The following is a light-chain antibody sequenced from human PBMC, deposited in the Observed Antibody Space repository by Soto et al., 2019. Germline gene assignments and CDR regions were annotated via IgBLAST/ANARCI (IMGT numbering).Light chain of an antibody. Sequence: DIVMTQSPDSLAVSLGERATINCRSSQSVFYSSNNKNYLAWYQRKPGQPPKLLIYWASTRESGVPDRFSGSGSGTDFTLTISSLQAEDVAVYCCQQYYSSPHTFGQGTKLEIK. CDR3: QQYYSSPHT. J-gene: IGKJ2*01. CDR2: WAS. CDR1: QSVFYSSNNKNY. V-gene: IGKV4-1*01.